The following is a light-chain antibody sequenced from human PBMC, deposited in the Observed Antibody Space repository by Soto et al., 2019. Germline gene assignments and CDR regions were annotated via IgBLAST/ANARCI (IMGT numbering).Light chain of an antibody. J-gene: IGKJ5*01. V-gene: IGKV3-11*01. CDR3: QQRSNWPPIT. CDR2: GAS. CDR1: QSVSSN. Sequence: DNVFVPSPTTKCHSSRPIPPPCFXXSQSVSSNLAWYQQKPGQAPRLLIYGASTRATGIPARFSGSGSGTEFTLTISSLEPEDFAVYYCQQRSNWPPITFGHGTRLEIK.